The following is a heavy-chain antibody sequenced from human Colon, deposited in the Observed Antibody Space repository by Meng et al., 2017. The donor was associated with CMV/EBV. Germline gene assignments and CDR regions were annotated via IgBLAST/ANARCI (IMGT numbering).Heavy chain of an antibody. J-gene: IGHJ4*02. V-gene: IGHV3-48*03. CDR1: GFTFS. Sequence: GGSLRLSCSASGFTFSMFSTYEMNWVRQAPGKGLEWIASISSSGGSTYYADSVKGRFTISRDNAKNSLYLQMNSLRAGDTAVYYCARDPGYGTREVTAWGQGTLVTVSS. CDR2: ISSSGGST. D-gene: IGHD2-21*02. CDR3: ARDPGYGTREVTA.